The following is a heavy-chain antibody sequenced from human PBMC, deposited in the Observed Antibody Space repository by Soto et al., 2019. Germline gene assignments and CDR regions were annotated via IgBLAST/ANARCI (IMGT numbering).Heavy chain of an antibody. V-gene: IGHV3-23*01. J-gene: IGHJ4*02. CDR3: ARGWGSGWLEFFDS. Sequence: GGSLRLSCAASGFTFSSYAMSWVRQAPGKGLEWVSVISGSDDSTYYADSVKGRFTISRDNSENTLYLQMNSQRADDTAVYYCARGWGSGWLEFFDSWGQGALVTVS. CDR2: ISGSDDST. D-gene: IGHD6-19*01. CDR1: GFTFSSYA.